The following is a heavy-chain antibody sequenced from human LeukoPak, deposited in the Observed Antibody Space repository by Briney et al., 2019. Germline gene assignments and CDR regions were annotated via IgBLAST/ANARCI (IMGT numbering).Heavy chain of an antibody. CDR3: ARVKKTAPSHFDY. CDR1: GGSVSSYY. V-gene: IGHV4-59*02. J-gene: IGHJ4*02. CDR2: IYYSGRI. Sequence: PSETLSLTCTVSGGSVSSYYWSWIRQPPGMGLEWIGYIYYSGRINYNPSLKSRVTISVDTSKNQFSLRLTSVTAADTAVYYCARVKKTAPSHFDYWGQGTLVTVSS. D-gene: IGHD5-18*01.